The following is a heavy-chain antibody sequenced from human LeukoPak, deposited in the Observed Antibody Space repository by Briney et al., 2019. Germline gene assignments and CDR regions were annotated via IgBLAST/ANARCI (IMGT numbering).Heavy chain of an antibody. CDR2: ISYDGSNK. CDR3: AKTSLMVYATDFDY. Sequence: TGGSLRLSCAASGFTFSSYGMHWVRQAPGKGLEWVAVISYDGSNKYYADSVKGRFTISRDKSKNTLYLQMNSLRAEDTAVYYCAKTSLMVYATDFDYWGQGTLVTVSS. V-gene: IGHV3-30*18. J-gene: IGHJ4*02. D-gene: IGHD2-8*01. CDR1: GFTFSSYG.